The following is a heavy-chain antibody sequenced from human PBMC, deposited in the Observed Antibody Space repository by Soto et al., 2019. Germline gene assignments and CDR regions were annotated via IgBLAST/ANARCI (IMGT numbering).Heavy chain of an antibody. D-gene: IGHD6-19*01. V-gene: IGHV1-18*01. CDR3: AKYSSGWSFDY. J-gene: IGHJ4*02. Sequence: ASVKVSCKASGYTFTSYGISWVRQAPGQGLEWMGWISAYNGNTKYSQKFQGRVTINRDTSASTVYMELSSLRSEDTAVYYCAKYSSGWSFDYWGQGTLVTVSS. CDR2: ISAYNGNT. CDR1: GYTFTSYG.